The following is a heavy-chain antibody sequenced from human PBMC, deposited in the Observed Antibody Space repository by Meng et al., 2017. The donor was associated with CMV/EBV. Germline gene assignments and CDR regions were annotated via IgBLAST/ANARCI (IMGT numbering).Heavy chain of an antibody. V-gene: IGHV4-39*07. D-gene: IGHD3-3*01. Sequence: SSRSYYWGWIRQPPGQGLEWIGSLYYSGSTYYNPSLKSRVTISVDTSKNQFSLKLSSVTAADTAVYYCARSLYDFWSGRVTPYYFDYWGQGTLVTVSS. CDR3: ARSLYDFWSGRVTPYYFDY. J-gene: IGHJ4*02. CDR2: LYYSGST. CDR1: SSRSYY.